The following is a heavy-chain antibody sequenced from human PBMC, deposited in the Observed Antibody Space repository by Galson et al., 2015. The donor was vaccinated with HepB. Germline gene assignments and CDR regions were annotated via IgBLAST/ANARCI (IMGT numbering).Heavy chain of an antibody. CDR2: IYYSGSA. Sequence: TLSLTCTVSGGSLSSGDYYWGWIRQTPGKGLEWIGYIYYSGSAYYNPSLKSRVSISIDTSKNQFSLKLNSVTAADTAVYFCARDRGFSYGVRGYLDFWGQGFLVTVSS. CDR1: GGSLSSGDYY. V-gene: IGHV4-30-4*01. D-gene: IGHD5-18*01. J-gene: IGHJ4*02. CDR3: ARDRGFSYGVRGYLDF.